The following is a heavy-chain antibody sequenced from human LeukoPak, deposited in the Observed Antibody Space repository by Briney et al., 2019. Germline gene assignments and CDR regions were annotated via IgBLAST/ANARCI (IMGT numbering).Heavy chain of an antibody. CDR1: GFTFSSYG. J-gene: IGHJ1*01. D-gene: IGHD6-19*01. V-gene: IGHV3-30*18. CDR2: ISNDGSKK. CDR3: AKDLTDLALAGPEYFQD. Sequence: GTSLRLPCAASGFTFSSYGMHWVRQAPGKGLEGVAVISNDGSKKYYVDSVKGRFTISRDNSKNTLSLQMNSLRAEDTALYYCAKDLTDLALAGPEYFQDWGQGTLVTVSS.